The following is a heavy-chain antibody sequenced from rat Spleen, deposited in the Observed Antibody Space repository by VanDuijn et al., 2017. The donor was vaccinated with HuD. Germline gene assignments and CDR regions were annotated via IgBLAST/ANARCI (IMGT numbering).Heavy chain of an antibody. V-gene: IGHV2-47*01. J-gene: IGHJ2*01. CDR1: GLSLSSNS. D-gene: IGHD5-1*01. CDR2: IWTGGST. Sequence: QVQLKESGPGLVQPSQTLSLTCTVSGLSLSSNSVSWIRQPPGKGLEWLGVIWTGGSTAYNSLLKSRLSISRDTSKSQVFLKMNSLQTEDTATYYCASTGSYFDYWGQGVMVTVSS. CDR3: ASTGSYFDY.